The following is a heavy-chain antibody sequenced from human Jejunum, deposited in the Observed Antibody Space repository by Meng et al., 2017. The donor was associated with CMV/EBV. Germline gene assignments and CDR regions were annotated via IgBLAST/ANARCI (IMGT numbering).Heavy chain of an antibody. Sequence: GASGFTFSNYWMSWVRQDPGKGLEWVANIKQEGSERYYVDSVKGRFTLSRDNAKNSLYLQMNSLRVDDTAVYYCVRYSNYGGVFDYWGQGTLVTVSS. D-gene: IGHD4-11*01. CDR3: VRYSNYGGVFDY. CDR2: IKQEGSER. J-gene: IGHJ4*02. V-gene: IGHV3-7*01. CDR1: GFTFSNYW.